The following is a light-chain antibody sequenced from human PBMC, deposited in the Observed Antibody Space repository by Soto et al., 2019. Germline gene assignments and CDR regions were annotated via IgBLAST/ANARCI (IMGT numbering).Light chain of an antibody. Sequence: EIVLTQSPDTLSLSPGERATLSCRASQRVSSDSLAWYQVKPGQAPRLLIYDASSRASGVPARFSGSGSGTDFTLTISSLEPEDFALYYCQQRNSWPPITFGQGTRLEIK. CDR3: QQRNSWPPIT. V-gene: IGKV3D-20*02. CDR1: QRVSSDS. J-gene: IGKJ5*01. CDR2: DAS.